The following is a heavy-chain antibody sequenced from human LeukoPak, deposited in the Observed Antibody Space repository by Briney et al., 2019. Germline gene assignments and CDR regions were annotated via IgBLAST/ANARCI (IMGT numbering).Heavy chain of an antibody. Sequence: ASVKVSCEASGYTFTDYGIHWVRQAPGQRLEWMGWINAGNGNTNYAQKLQDRVTMITDTSTSTAYMELRSLRSDDTAVYYCARDGHHYDRRDYSNLDYWGQGTLVTVSS. J-gene: IGHJ4*02. D-gene: IGHD3-22*01. CDR2: INAGNGNT. CDR3: ARDGHHYDRRDYSNLDY. V-gene: IGHV1-18*01. CDR1: GYTFTDYG.